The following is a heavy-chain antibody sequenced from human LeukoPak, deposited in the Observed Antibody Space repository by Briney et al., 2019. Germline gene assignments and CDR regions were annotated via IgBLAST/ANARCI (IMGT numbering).Heavy chain of an antibody. CDR1: GGSISSSY. Sequence: SETLSLTCTVPGGSISSSYWSWIRQPPGKGLEWIGYIYYTGSTNYNPSLNSRVTMSLDASKSQFSLKLTSVTAADTALYYCVRGYYDSSGYSNTFDIWSQGTMVTVSS. D-gene: IGHD3-22*01. CDR2: IYYTGST. J-gene: IGHJ3*02. CDR3: VRGYYDSSGYSNTFDI. V-gene: IGHV4-59*01.